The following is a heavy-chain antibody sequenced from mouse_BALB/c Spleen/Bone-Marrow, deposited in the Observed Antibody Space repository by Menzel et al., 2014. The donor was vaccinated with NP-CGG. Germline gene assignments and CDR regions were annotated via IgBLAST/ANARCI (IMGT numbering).Heavy chain of an antibody. CDR1: GYIFTSYV. CDR3: AREGWLLRFDY. CDR2: INPYNDVT. J-gene: IGHJ2*01. D-gene: IGHD2-3*01. Sequence: VQLKQSGPELVKPGTSVKMSCKASGYIFTSYVMDWVKQKPGQGPEWIGYINPYNDVTNYNEKFKGKATLTSDKSSSTAYMEVSSLTSEDSAVYYCAREGWLLRFDYWGQGTTLTVSS. V-gene: IGHV1-14*01.